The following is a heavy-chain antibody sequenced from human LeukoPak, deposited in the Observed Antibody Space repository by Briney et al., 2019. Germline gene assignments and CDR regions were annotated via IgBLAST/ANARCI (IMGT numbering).Heavy chain of an antibody. V-gene: IGHV4-59*01. J-gene: IGHJ6*03. CDR2: IYYSGST. D-gene: IGHD5-18*01. CDR1: GGSISGYY. CDR3: ARTTEGGYTYDYFYYYYMDV. Sequence: SETLSLTCTVSGGSISGYYWSWIRQPPGKGLEWIGYIYYSGSTNYNPSLKSRVTISVDMSKNQFSLKLSSVTAADTAVYYCARTTEGGYTYDYFYYYYMDVWGKGTTVTISS.